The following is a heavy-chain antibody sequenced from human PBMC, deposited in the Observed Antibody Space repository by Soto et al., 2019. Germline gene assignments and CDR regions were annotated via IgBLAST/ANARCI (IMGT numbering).Heavy chain of an antibody. D-gene: IGHD3-10*01. CDR2: ISGSGGST. V-gene: IGHV3-23*01. CDR3: AKPQGGSGSSYYYYGMDV. Sequence: GGSLRLSCAASGFTFSSYAMSWVRQAPGKGLEWVSAISGSGGSTYYAGSVKGRFTISRDNSKNTLYLQMDSLRAEDTAVYYCAKPQGGSGSSYYYYGMDVWGQGTTVTVSS. CDR1: GFTFSSYA. J-gene: IGHJ6*02.